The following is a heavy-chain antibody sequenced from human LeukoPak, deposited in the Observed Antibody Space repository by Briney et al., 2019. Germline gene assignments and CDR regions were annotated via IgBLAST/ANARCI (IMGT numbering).Heavy chain of an antibody. CDR2: ISSSRSTI. V-gene: IGHV3-48*01. D-gene: IGHD6-13*01. CDR3: ARDFPRRSSWSYLFDY. J-gene: IGHJ4*02. CDR1: GFTFSSYS. Sequence: GGSLRLSCAASGFTFSSYSMNWVRQAPGKGLEWVSYISSSRSTIYYADSVKGRFTISRDNAKNSLYLQMNSLRAEDTAVYYCARDFPRRSSWSYLFDYWGQGTLVTVSS.